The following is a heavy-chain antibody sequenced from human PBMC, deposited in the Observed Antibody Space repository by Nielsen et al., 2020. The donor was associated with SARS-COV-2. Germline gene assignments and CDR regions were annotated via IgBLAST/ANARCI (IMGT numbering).Heavy chain of an antibody. D-gene: IGHD3-10*01. Sequence: GSLRLSCAASGFTFSSYWMSWVRQAPGKGLEWVANIKQDGSEKYYVDSVKGRFTISRDNAKNSLYLQMNSLRAEDTAVYYCARDPRYYYGSGSYYNEGDLYYYYYGMDVWGQGTTVTVSS. J-gene: IGHJ6*02. CDR2: IKQDGSEK. V-gene: IGHV3-7*01. CDR3: ARDPRYYYGSGSYYNEGDLYYYYYGMDV. CDR1: GFTFSSYW.